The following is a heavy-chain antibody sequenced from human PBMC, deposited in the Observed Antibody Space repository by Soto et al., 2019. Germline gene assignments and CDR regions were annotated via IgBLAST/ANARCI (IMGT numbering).Heavy chain of an antibody. Sequence: HPGGSLRLSCAASGFTFSSYAMSWVRQAPGKGLEWVSSITGSGGSTYNADSVKGRFTISRDNSENTLYLQMNSLRAEDTAVYYCAKEYSDFLTAFYVPLNIYYYYSGMAVWGQGTTVTVYS. CDR2: ITGSGGST. CDR1: GFTFSSYA. J-gene: IGHJ6*02. D-gene: IGHD3-9*01. CDR3: AKEYSDFLTAFYVPLNIYYYYSGMAV. V-gene: IGHV3-23*01.